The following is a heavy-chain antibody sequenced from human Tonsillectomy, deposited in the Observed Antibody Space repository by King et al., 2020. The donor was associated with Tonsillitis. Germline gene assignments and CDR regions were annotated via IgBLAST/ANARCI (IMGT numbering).Heavy chain of an antibody. CDR1: GYTFISYG. V-gene: IGHV7-4-1*02. CDR3: ARALSSTWNDGFDI. CDR2: INTNTGNQ. D-gene: IGHD6-13*01. J-gene: IGHJ3*02. Sequence: VQLVQSGSELKKPGASVRVSCKASGYTFISYGMNWVRQAPGQGLEWIGWINTNTGNQTYAQGFTGRFVFSLDTSVRTAYLEISSLKAEDTAVYYCARALSSTWNDGFDIWGQGTMVTVSS.